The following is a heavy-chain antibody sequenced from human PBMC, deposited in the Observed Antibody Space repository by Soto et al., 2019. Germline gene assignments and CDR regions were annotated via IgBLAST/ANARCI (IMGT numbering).Heavy chain of an antibody. V-gene: IGHV4-34*01. CDR3: ARGRRFGVVIPHQYYGMDV. CDR2: INHSGST. D-gene: IGHD3-3*01. CDR1: GGSFSGYY. J-gene: IGHJ6*02. Sequence: PSETLSLTCAVYGGSFSGYYRSWIRQPPGKGLEWIGEINHSGSTNYNPSLKSRVTISVDTSKNQFSLKLSSVTAADTAVYYCARGRRFGVVIPHQYYGMDVWGQGTTVTVSS.